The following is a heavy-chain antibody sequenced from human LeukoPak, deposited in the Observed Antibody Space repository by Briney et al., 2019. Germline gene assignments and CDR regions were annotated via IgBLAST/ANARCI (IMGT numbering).Heavy chain of an antibody. CDR2: ISSNGGSK. V-gene: IGHV3-64*01. D-gene: IGHD3-3*01. CDR1: GFILSSYA. J-gene: IGHJ4*02. CDR3: ARDSRPSDFWSGYYTSFDY. Sequence: GGSLRLSCAASGFILSSYAMHWVRQTPGKGLEYVSGISSNGGSKDYANSVKGRFTISRDNSKNTLYLQMGSLRPEDVAVYYCARDSRPSDFWSGYYTSFDYWGQGILVTVSS.